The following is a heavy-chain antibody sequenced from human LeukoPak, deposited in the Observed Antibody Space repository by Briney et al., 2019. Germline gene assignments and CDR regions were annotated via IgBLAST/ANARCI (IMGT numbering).Heavy chain of an antibody. D-gene: IGHD3-10*01. CDR2: ISSSGDST. J-gene: IGHJ4*02. CDR3: AKDDGINAKLLLDY. V-gene: IGHV3-23*01. CDR1: GFTFSNYG. Sequence: GGSLRLSCAVSGFTFSNYGMSWVRQAPGKGLEWVSVISSSGDSTYYADSVKGRFTISRDNSKNTLYLQMNGLRAEDTAIYYCAKDDGINAKLLLDYWGQGTLVTVSS.